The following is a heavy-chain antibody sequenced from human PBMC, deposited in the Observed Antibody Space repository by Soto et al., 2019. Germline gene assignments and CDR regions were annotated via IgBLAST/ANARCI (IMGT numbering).Heavy chain of an antibody. D-gene: IGHD1-1*01. V-gene: IGHV1-46*03. CDR3: SRGYPPRDQLGNLPGAF. CDR1: GYTFTSYY. Sequence: ASVKVSCKASGYTFTSYYIQWVRQAPGQGLEWMGIINPSGGSTNYAQKFQGRVTMTRDTSTSTVYMELSSLRSEDTAIYYCSRGYPPRDQLGNLPGAFWGQGTLVTV. CDR2: INPSGGST. J-gene: IGHJ4*02.